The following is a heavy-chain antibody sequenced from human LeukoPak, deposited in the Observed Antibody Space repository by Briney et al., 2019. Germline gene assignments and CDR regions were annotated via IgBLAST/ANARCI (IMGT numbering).Heavy chain of an antibody. CDR2: ISGSGSST. J-gene: IGHJ4*02. CDR3: ARGLHPDFWSGYPPCYFDY. Sequence: GGSLRLSCAASGFTFSTYAMSWVRQAPGKGLEWVSGISGSGSSTFYVDSVKGRFTISRDNAKNSLYLQMNSLRAEDTAVYYCARGLHPDFWSGYPPCYFDYWGQGTLVTVSS. D-gene: IGHD3-3*01. CDR1: GFTFSTYA. V-gene: IGHV3-23*01.